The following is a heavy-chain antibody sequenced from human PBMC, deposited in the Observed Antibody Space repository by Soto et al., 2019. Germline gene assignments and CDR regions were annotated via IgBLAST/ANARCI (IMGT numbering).Heavy chain of an antibody. V-gene: IGHV3-33*01. CDR2: IWYDGSNK. D-gene: IGHD3-10*01. Sequence: PGGSLRLSCAASGFTFSSYGMHWVRQAPGKGLEWVAVIWYDGSNKYYADSVKGRFTISRDNSKNTLYLQMNSLRAEDTAVYYCARAYYYGSGPFDAFDIWGQGTMVTVSS. CDR1: GFTFSSYG. J-gene: IGHJ3*02. CDR3: ARAYYYGSGPFDAFDI.